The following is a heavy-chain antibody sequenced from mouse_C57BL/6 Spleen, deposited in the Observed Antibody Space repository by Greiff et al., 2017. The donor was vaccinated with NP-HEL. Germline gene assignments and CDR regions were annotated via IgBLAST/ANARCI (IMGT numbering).Heavy chain of an antibody. D-gene: IGHD1-1*01. CDR1: GYTFTDYE. J-gene: IGHJ3*01. CDR2: IDPETGGT. CDR3: TRTSYYYGSSPWCAY. V-gene: IGHV1-15*01. Sequence: VQLQQSGAELVRPGASVTLSCKASGYTFTDYEMHWVKQTPVHGLEWIGAIDPETGGTAYNQKFKGKAILTADKSSSTAYMELRSLTSEDSAVYYCTRTSYYYGSSPWCAYWGQGTLVTVSA.